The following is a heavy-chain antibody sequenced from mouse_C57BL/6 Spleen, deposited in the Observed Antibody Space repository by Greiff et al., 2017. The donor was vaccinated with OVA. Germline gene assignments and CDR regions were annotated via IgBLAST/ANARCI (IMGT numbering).Heavy chain of an antibody. CDR3: ARVNDYDSYAMDY. CDR2: ISYDGSN. CDR1: GYSITSGYY. D-gene: IGHD2-4*01. J-gene: IGHJ4*01. V-gene: IGHV3-6*01. Sequence: ESGPGLVKPSQSLSLTCSVTGYSITSGYYWNWIRQFPGNKLEWMGYISYDGSNNYNPSLKNRISITRDTSKNQFFLKLNSVTTEDTATYYCARVNDYDSYAMDYWGQGTSVTVSS.